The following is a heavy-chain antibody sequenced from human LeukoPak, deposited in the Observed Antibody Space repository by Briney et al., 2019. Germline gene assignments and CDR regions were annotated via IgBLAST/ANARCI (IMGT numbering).Heavy chain of an antibody. CDR3: AKTYDTSTSPDD. V-gene: IGHV3-30*02. D-gene: IGHD3-9*01. CDR1: GFTFSSYG. CDR2: IRYDGSNK. Sequence: PGGSLRLSCAASGFTFSSYGMHWVRQAPGKGLEWVAFIRYDGSNKYYADSVKGRFTISRDNSKNTVYLQMNSLRVEDTALYHCAKTYDTSTSPDDWGQGTLVSVSS. J-gene: IGHJ4*02.